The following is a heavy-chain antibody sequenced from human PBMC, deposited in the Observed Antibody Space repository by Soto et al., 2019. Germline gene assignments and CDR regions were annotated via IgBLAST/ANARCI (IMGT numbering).Heavy chain of an antibody. Sequence: EVQLVESGGGLVQPGGSLRLSCAASGFSVSAKYMSWVRQAPGKGLEWLSLIHSGGSTYYSDSVKGRFTISRDNSENTLLLQMNSLCVEDTAEYFCTREDVQCSGGSGYGFPMDVWGKRTTVTVSA. J-gene: IGHJ6*04. CDR1: GFSVSAKY. D-gene: IGHD2-15*01. CDR3: TREDVQCSGGSGYGFPMDV. V-gene: IGHV3-66*01. CDR2: IHSGGST.